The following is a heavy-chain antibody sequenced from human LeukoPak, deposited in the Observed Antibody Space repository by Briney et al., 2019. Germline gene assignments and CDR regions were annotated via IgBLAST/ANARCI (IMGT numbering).Heavy chain of an antibody. J-gene: IGHJ5*02. D-gene: IGHD3-10*01. CDR3: ARGIYYYGSGRGVNWFDP. CDR2: NYTGGST. CDR1: GGSISSYY. V-gene: IGHV4-4*07. Sequence: SETLSLTCSVSGGSISSYYWSWIRQPAWKGLEWIGRNYTGGSTNFNPSLKSRVTMSVDTSKNQFSLKLSSVTAADTAVYYCARGIYYYGSGRGVNWFDPWGQGTLVTVSS.